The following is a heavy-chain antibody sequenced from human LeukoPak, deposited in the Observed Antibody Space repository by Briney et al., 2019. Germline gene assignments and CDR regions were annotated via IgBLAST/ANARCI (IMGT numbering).Heavy chain of an antibody. CDR3: ARGGSGWFDAFDI. CDR1: GYTFTGYY. V-gene: IGHV1-2*02. D-gene: IGHD6-19*01. Sequence: ASVKVSCKASGYTFTGYYMHWVRQAPGQGLEWMGGINPNSGGTNYSQKFQGRVTMTRDTSISKAYMDLSRLRSDDTAGYYCARGGSGWFDAFDIWGQGTIVTVSS. CDR2: INPNSGGT. J-gene: IGHJ3*02.